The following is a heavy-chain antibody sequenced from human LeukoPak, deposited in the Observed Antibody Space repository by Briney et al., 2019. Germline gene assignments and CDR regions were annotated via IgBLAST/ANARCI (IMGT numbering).Heavy chain of an antibody. CDR1: GYNFDRYG. Sequence: ASVKVSCKGSGYNFDRYGVNWVRQAPGQGLEWVGWISTYNGNTFYAQRFEGRVSMTTDTSTNTVYMDLRSLRSDDAAVYYCARAGEDYNNNLSYFDYWGQGTLVTVSS. D-gene: IGHD4-11*01. CDR2: ISTYNGNT. J-gene: IGHJ4*02. CDR3: ARAGEDYNNNLSYFDY. V-gene: IGHV1-18*04.